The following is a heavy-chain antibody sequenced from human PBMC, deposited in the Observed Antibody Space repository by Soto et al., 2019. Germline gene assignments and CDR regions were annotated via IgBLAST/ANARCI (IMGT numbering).Heavy chain of an antibody. J-gene: IGHJ3*02. V-gene: IGHV3-21*01. CDR2: ISSSSSYI. Sequence: EVQLVESGGGLVKPGGSLRLSCAASGFTFSSYSMNWVRQAPGKGLEWVSSISSSSSYIYYADSVKGRFTISRDNAKNSLYLQMNSLRAVDTAVYYCASGYSYGYTHAFEICGQGTMVTVSS. CDR3: ASGYSYGYTHAFEI. CDR1: GFTFSSYS. D-gene: IGHD5-18*01.